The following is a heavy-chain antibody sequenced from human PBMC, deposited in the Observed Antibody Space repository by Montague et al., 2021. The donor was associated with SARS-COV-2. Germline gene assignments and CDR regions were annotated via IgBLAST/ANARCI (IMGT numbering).Heavy chain of an antibody. J-gene: IGHJ4*02. CDR3: ARVGVITTWFYFDY. V-gene: IGHV4-59*01. Sequence: ETLSLICTVSGGSISSYYWSWIRQPPGKGLEWIGYIYYSGSTNYNPSLKSRVTISVDTSKNQFSLKLSSVTAADTAVYYCARVGVITTWFYFDYWGQGTLVTVSS. D-gene: IGHD3-22*01. CDR1: GGSISSYY. CDR2: IYYSGST.